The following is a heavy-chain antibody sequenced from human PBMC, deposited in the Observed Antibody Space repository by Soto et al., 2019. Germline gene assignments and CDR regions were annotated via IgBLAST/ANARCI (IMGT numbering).Heavy chain of an antibody. J-gene: IGHJ4*02. D-gene: IGHD1-1*01. CDR1: GFTFSNYG. Sequence: QVQLVESGGGVVQPERSLRLSCAASGFTFSNYGMHWVRQAPGKGLEWVAVVWHDGKTKYYADSVEGRFTISRDNSRKTLFLQMNSLRAEDTAVYHCARDRVSDDPIDYWGQGNLVTVSS. CDR3: ARDRVSDDPIDY. CDR2: VWHDGKTK. V-gene: IGHV3-33*01.